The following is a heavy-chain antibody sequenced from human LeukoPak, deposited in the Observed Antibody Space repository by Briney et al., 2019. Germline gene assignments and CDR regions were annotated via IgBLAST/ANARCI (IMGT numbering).Heavy chain of an antibody. V-gene: IGHV1-18*01. Sequence: ASVKVSCKASGYTFTSYGISWVRQAPGQGLEWMGWISAYNGNTNYARKLQGRVTMTADTSTSTAYMKLRSLRSDDTAVYYCAREWWEPSTKYFDWPTSYYFDYWGQGTLVTVSS. J-gene: IGHJ4*02. D-gene: IGHD3-9*01. CDR2: ISAYNGNT. CDR1: GYTFTSYG. CDR3: AREWWEPSTKYFDWPTSYYFDY.